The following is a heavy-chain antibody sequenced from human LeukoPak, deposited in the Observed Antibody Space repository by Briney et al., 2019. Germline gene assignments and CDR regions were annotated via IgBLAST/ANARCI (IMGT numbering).Heavy chain of an antibody. Sequence: GGSLRLSCAASGFTFSSYTMNWVRQPPGKGLEWVSNIGTSSTTIYYADSVKGRFTISGDNAKNSLYLQMNSLRAEDTAVYYCAGFRGPYGMDVWGQGTTVTVSS. CDR2: IGTSSTTI. D-gene: IGHD3-10*01. CDR1: GFTFSSYT. J-gene: IGHJ6*02. V-gene: IGHV3-48*01. CDR3: AGFRGPYGMDV.